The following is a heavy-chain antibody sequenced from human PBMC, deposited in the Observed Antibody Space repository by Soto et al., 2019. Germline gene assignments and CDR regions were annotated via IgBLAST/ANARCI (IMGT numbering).Heavy chain of an antibody. CDR3: ARSGHYYDRSGYAN. V-gene: IGHV1-18*01. CDR2: ISAYNGNT. J-gene: IGHJ4*02. D-gene: IGHD3-22*01. Sequence: QVKLVQSGAEVKKPGTSMKVSCKASGYTFGTSGISWIRQAPGQGLEWMGWISAYNGNTNYEQKLQDRVTMTTDTSTNTAYLELRSLRSDATAVYYCARSGHYYDRSGYANWDQGTLVTVSS. CDR1: GYTFGTSG.